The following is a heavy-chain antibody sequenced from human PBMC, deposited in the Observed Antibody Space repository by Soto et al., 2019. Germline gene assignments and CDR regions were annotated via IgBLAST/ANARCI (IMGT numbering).Heavy chain of an antibody. CDR1: GGSFSGYY. J-gene: IGHJ4*02. D-gene: IGHD3-22*01. CDR3: AGTYYYDSSGYYALKD. V-gene: IGHV4-34*01. Sequence: QVQLQQWGAGLLKPSETLSLTCAVYGGSFSGYYWSWIGQPPGKGLEWIGEINHSGSTNYNPSLKSRVTISVDTSRNQFSLKLSSVTAADTAVYYCAGTYYYDSSGYYALKDWGQGTLVTVSS. CDR2: INHSGST.